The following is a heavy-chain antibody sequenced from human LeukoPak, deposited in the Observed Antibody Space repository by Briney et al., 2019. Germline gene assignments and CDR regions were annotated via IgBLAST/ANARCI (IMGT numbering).Heavy chain of an antibody. Sequence: SETLSLTCAVYGGSFSGYYWSWIRQPPGKGLEWIGEINHSGSTNYNPSLKSRVTISVDTSKNQFSLELSSVAAADTAVYYCARLLTAIVTSIDYWGQGTRVTVSS. V-gene: IGHV4-34*01. D-gene: IGHD5-18*01. CDR2: INHSGST. J-gene: IGHJ4*02. CDR3: ARLLTAIVTSIDY. CDR1: GGSFSGYY.